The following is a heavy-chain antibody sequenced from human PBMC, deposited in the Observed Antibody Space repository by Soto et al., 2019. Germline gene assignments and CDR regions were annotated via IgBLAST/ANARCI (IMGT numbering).Heavy chain of an antibody. V-gene: IGHV5-51*01. CDR2: IYPGDSDT. CDR1: GYSYTSYW. J-gene: IGHJ3*02. CDR3: ARQIVGATSAFDI. D-gene: IGHD1-26*01. Sequence: PGESLKISCKGSGYSYTSYWIGWVRQMPGKGLEWMGIIYPGDSDTRYSPSFQGQVTISADKSISTAYLQWSSLKASDTAMYYCARQIVGATSAFDIWGQGTMVTVSS.